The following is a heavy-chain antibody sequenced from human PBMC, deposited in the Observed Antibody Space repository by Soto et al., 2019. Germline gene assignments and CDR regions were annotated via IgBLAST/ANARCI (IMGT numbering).Heavy chain of an antibody. Sequence: QVQLQQSGPGLVKTSQTLSLTCAISGDSVFSNDCTWNWIRQSPSRGLEWLGRTYYRSKWYTDYAVSVKSRITINPDTSNNQLSLQLNSVTPDDTAVYYCVRLVGNSWLDSWGQGTLVTVSS. V-gene: IGHV6-1*01. CDR3: VRLVGNSWLDS. CDR1: GDSVFSNDCT. D-gene: IGHD2-2*01. J-gene: IGHJ5*01. CDR2: TYYRSKWYT.